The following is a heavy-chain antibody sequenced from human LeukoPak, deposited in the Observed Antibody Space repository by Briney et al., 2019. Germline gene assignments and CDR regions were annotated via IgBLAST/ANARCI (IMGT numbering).Heavy chain of an antibody. CDR3: ARGNYLDY. CDR2: ISPSSTSI. CDR1: GFTFSSYT. J-gene: IGHJ4*02. Sequence: GGSLRLSCAASGFTFSSYTMNWVRQAPGKGLEWVSYISPSSTSIYYADSVRGRFTISRDNAKNSPSLQMNSLRAEDTAVYYCARGNYLDYWGQGVLVTVSS. V-gene: IGHV3-48*01.